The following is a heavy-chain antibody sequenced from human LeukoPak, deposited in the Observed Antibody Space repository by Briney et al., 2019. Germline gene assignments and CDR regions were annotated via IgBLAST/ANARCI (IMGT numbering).Heavy chain of an antibody. V-gene: IGHV1-8*03. CDR1: GYSLSIYD. CDR2: MNPNSDNT. D-gene: IGHD2-15*01. Sequence: ASVKVPCKSSGYSLSIYDINWVRQAAGQGLEWMGWMNPNSDNTGYAQNFQGRVTITRNTAMTTAYMELSSLRSEHTAVYYCARRFRRGGSCFLDPWGQGTLVTVSS. J-gene: IGHJ5*02. CDR3: ARRFRRGGSCFLDP.